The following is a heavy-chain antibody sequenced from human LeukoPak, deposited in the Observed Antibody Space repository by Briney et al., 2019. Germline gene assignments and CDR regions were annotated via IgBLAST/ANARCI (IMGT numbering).Heavy chain of an antibody. J-gene: IGHJ4*02. Sequence: PSETLSLTCTVSGGSISSSSYYWGWIRQPPGKGLEWIGSIYFSGSTYYNPSPKSRVTISVDTSKNQFSLKLSSVTAADTAVYYCASGYSSSWYGYWGQGSLVIVSS. D-gene: IGHD6-13*01. CDR2: IYFSGST. CDR1: GGSISSSSYY. V-gene: IGHV4-39*07. CDR3: ASGYSSSWYGY.